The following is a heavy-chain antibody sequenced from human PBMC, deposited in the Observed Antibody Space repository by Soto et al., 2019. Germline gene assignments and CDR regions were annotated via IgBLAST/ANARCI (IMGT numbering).Heavy chain of an antibody. CDR3: ASFAPLGNRGISVSDY. CDR1: GFTFSSYA. CDR2: ISYDGSNK. Sequence: GGSLRLSCAASGFTFSSYAMHWVRQAPGKGLEWVAVISYDGSNKYYADSVKGRFTISRDNSKNTLYLQMNSLRAEDTAVYYCASFAPLGNRGISVSDYWGQGTLVTVS. J-gene: IGHJ4*02. D-gene: IGHD1-26*01. V-gene: IGHV3-30-3*01.